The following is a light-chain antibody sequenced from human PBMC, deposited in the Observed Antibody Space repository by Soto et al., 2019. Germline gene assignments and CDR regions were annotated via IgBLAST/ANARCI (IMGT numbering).Light chain of an antibody. CDR2: EVT. CDR3: SSYTSTTNFYV. V-gene: IGLV2-18*02. Sequence: QSALAQPPSVSGSPGQSVTISCTGTGSDVGGYDRVSWYQQPPGTAPKLIIYEVTNWPSGVPVRFSGSKSGNTASLAISGLQAEDEADYYCSSYTSTTNFYVFGTGTKVTVL. CDR1: GSDVGGYDR. J-gene: IGLJ1*01.